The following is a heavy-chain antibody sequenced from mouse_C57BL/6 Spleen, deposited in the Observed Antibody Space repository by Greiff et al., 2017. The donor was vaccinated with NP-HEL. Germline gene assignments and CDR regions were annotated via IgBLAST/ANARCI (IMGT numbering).Heavy chain of an antibody. CDR1: GFSLTSYG. D-gene: IGHD1-1*01. V-gene: IGHV2-6-1*01. J-gene: IGHJ4*01. CDR2: IWSDGST. Sequence: QVQLQQSGPGLVAPSQSLSITCTVSGFSLTSYGVHWVRQPPGKGLEWLVVIWSDGSTTYNSALKSRLSISKDNSKSQVFLKMNSLQTDDTAMYYCARHSGSYYAMDYWGQGTSVTVSS. CDR3: ARHSGSYYAMDY.